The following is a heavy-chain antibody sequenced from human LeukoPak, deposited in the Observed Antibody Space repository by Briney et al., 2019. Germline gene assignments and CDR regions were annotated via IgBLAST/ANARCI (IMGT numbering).Heavy chain of an antibody. CDR1: GYTFTSYG. CDR2: ISAYNGNT. Sequence: GASVKVSCKASGYTFTSYGISWVRQAPGQGLEWMGWISAYNGNTNYAQRLQGRVTMTTDTSTSTAYMELRSLRSDDTAVYYCTRDWSNYGEGDYWGQGTLVTVSS. J-gene: IGHJ4*02. CDR3: TRDWSNYGEGDY. D-gene: IGHD4-11*01. V-gene: IGHV1-18*01.